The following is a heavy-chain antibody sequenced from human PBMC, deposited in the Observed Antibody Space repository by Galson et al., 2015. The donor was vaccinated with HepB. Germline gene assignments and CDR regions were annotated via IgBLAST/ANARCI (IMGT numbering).Heavy chain of an antibody. CDR2: INSDGSST. CDR1: GFTFSSYW. CDR3: ASQWERGAFDI. J-gene: IGHJ3*02. D-gene: IGHD1-26*01. V-gene: IGHV3-74*01. Sequence: SLRLSCAASGFTFSSYWMHWVRQAPGKGLVWVSRINSDGSSTSYADSVKGRFTISRDNAKNTLYLQMNSLRAEDTAVYYCASQWERGAFDIWGQGTMVTVSS.